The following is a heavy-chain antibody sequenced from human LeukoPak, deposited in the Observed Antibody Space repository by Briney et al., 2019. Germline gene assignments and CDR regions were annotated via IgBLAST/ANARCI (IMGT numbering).Heavy chain of an antibody. J-gene: IGHJ6*03. CDR1: RGSLGNCY. V-gene: IGHV4-4*07. CDR2: IYGNGNP. D-gene: IGHD2-15*01. Sequence: SETLSPSCSVSRGSLGNCYWNWIRPPAGKGLEWIGRIYGNGNPTYIPSFLGRVTLSRDTSKNQFSLRRTSVTAADSAVYYCARDFPTLLWSGDLLSPEYNYFMDVWGKGTTVTVSS. CDR3: ARDFPTLLWSGDLLSPEYNYFMDV.